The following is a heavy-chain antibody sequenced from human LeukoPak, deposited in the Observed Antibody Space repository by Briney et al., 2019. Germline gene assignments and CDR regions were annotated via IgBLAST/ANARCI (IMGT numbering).Heavy chain of an antibody. CDR3: ASRYCSSTSCYLPDY. Sequence: SETLSLTCAVYGGSFSGYYWSWIRQPPGKGLEWIGEINHSGSTNYNPSLKSRVTISVDTSKNQFSLKLSSVTAADTAVYYCASRYCSSTSCYLPDYWGQGTLVNVSS. J-gene: IGHJ4*02. D-gene: IGHD2-2*01. V-gene: IGHV4-34*01. CDR1: GGSFSGYY. CDR2: INHSGST.